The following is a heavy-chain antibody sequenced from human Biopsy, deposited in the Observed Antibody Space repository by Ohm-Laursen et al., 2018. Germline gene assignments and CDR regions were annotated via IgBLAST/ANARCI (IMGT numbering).Heavy chain of an antibody. Sequence: GTLSLTCSVSGASVKTSGYFWAWIRQRPGKGLEWIGYISYNERTHYNPSLKSRVTISVDTSTNQFSLKVSSVTAADTALYFCARHPTGFWFDPWGHGTLVTVSS. V-gene: IGHV4-39*01. J-gene: IGHJ5*02. CDR3: ARHPTGFWFDP. CDR1: GASVKTSGYF. CDR2: ISYNERT.